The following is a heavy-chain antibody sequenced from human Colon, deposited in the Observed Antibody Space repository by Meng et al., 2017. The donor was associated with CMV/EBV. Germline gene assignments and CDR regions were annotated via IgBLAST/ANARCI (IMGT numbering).Heavy chain of an antibody. J-gene: IGHJ4*02. CDR2: ISSSGNTI. V-gene: IGHV3-48*03. Sequence: GESLKISCAASGFSFSSYEMNWVRQAPGKGLEWVSYISSSGNTIHYADSVKGRFTISRDNVKNSLYLHMNSLRAEDTAVYYCARDDIAGIAAADTFDYWGQGTLVTVSS. D-gene: IGHD6-13*01. CDR3: ARDDIAGIAAADTFDY. CDR1: GFSFSSYE.